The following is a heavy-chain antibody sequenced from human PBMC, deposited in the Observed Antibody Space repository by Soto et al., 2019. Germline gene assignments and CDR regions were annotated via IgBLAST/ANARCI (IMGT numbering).Heavy chain of an antibody. CDR2: IYYSGST. CDR1: GGSISSGGYY. J-gene: IGHJ6*02. CDR3: AREGLTIFGVVNLYYYYGMDV. V-gene: IGHV4-31*03. Sequence: KPSETLSLTCTVSGGSISSGGYYWSWIRQHPGKGLEWIGYIYYSGSTYYNPSLKSRVTISVDTSKNQFSLKLSSVTAADTAVYYCAREGLTIFGVVNLYYYYGMDVWGQGXTVTVSS. D-gene: IGHD3-3*01.